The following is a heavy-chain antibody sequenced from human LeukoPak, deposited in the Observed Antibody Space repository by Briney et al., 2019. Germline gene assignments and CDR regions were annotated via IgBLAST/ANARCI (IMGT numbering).Heavy chain of an antibody. CDR2: ISYDGNNK. V-gene: IGHV3-30*18. D-gene: IGHD1-1*01. CDR1: GFTFSSYD. Sequence: PGRSLRLSCAASGFTFSSYDMHWVRQAPGKGLEWVAIISYDGNNKYYADSVKGRFTISRDDSKNTLYLQMNTLIFVDTAVYYCAKRNVFWGQGPVVTVSS. CDR3: AKRNVF. J-gene: IGHJ4*02.